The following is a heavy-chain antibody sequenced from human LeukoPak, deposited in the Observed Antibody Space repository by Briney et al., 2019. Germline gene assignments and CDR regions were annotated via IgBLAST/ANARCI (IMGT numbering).Heavy chain of an antibody. CDR2: ISSSSSTI. V-gene: IGHV3-48*01. J-gene: IGHJ4*02. Sequence: PGRSLRLSCAASGFTFSSYAMHWVRQAPGKGLEWVSYISSSSSTIYYADSVKGRFTISRDNAKNSLYLQMNSLRAEDTAVYSCARRDGSSPGLYFEYWGQGTLVPVSS. D-gene: IGHD6-6*01. CDR1: GFTFSSYA. CDR3: ARRDGSSPGLYFEY.